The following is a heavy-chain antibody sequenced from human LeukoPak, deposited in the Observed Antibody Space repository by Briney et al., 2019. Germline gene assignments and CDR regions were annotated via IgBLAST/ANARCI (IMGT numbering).Heavy chain of an antibody. CDR3: ARGPLIEVAGTTWDY. Sequence: GSLRLSCAASRFTFSDYAMGWVRQAPDKGLEWVSAISSGGGNTYYADSVKGRFTISRDNSRNTLYLQMNSLRAEDTALYYCARGPLIEVAGTTWDYWGQGTPVTVSS. CDR1: RFTFSDYA. V-gene: IGHV3-23*01. J-gene: IGHJ4*02. D-gene: IGHD6-19*01. CDR2: ISSGGGNT.